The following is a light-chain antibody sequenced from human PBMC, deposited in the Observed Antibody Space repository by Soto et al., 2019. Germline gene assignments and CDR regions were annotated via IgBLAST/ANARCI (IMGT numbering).Light chain of an antibody. CDR2: EGS. V-gene: IGLV2-23*01. J-gene: IGLJ1*01. Sequence: QSVLTQPASVSGSPGQSITISCTGTSSDVGGYNLVTWYQQHPGKSPELMIYEGSKRPSGVSPRFSGSKSGNTASLTISGLQAEDEADYSCCSYAGNGTFVFGTGTKVTVL. CDR1: SSDVGGYNL. CDR3: CSYAGNGTFV.